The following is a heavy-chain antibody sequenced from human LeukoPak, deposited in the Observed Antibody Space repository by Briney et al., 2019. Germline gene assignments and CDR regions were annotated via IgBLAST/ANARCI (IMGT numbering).Heavy chain of an antibody. V-gene: IGHV3-9*01. D-gene: IGHD5-24*01. CDR3: AKGEMATIRIALLNY. CDR2: ISWNSGSI. CDR1: GFTFSSYG. Sequence: GRSLRLSCAASGFTFSSYGMHWVRQAPGKGLEWVSGISWNSGSIGYADSVKGRFTISRDNAKNSLYLQMNSLRAEDTALYYCAKGEMATIRIALLNYWGQGTLVTVSS. J-gene: IGHJ4*02.